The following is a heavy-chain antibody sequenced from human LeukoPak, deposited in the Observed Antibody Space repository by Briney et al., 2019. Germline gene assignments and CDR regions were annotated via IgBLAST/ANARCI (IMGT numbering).Heavy chain of an antibody. J-gene: IGHJ4*02. Sequence: GGSLRLSCAASGFTFSSYAMHWVRQAPGKGLEWVSSISSSSYIYYADSVKGRLTISRDNAKNSLYLQMNSLRAEDTAVYYCARVLGGGSLDYWGQGTLVTVSS. CDR1: GFTFSSYA. V-gene: IGHV3-21*01. CDR3: ARVLGGGSLDY. CDR2: ISSSSYI. D-gene: IGHD1-26*01.